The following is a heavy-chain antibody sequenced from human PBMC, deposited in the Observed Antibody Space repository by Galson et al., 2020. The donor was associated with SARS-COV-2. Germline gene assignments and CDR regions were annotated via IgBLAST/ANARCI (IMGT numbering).Heavy chain of an antibody. Sequence: GGSLRLSCAASGFTFSSYAMHWVRQAPGKGLEWVAVILYDGNNKYYADSVKGRFTIPRDNSKNTLYLQLNSLRAEDTATYYCASHSSGWYMSYFDYWGQGTLVTVSS. CDR2: ILYDGNNK. CDR3: ASHSSGWYMSYFDY. CDR1: GFTFSSYA. D-gene: IGHD6-19*01. V-gene: IGHV3-30-3*01. J-gene: IGHJ4*03.